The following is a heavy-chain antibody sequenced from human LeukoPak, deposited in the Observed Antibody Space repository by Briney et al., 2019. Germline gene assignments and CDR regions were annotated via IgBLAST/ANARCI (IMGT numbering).Heavy chain of an antibody. D-gene: IGHD3-10*01. CDR2: IYPGDSDT. Sequence: GGSLKISCEGSGYGFTSYWTGWVRPRPGKGLGWMGIIYPGDSDTRYSPSFQAQVTISADNSISTAYLQWSSLKASDTAMYYCARAPGRGYYYGMDVWGQGTTVTVSS. CDR1: GYGFTSYW. CDR3: ARAPGRGYYYGMDV. J-gene: IGHJ6*02. V-gene: IGHV5-51*01.